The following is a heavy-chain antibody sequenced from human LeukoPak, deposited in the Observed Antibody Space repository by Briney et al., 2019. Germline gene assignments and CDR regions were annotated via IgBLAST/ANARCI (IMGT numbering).Heavy chain of an antibody. CDR3: AKEENSHSVIVTHEY. D-gene: IGHD4-11*01. CDR1: GFSFSTYA. V-gene: IGHV3-23*01. Sequence: PGGSLRLSCAASGFSFSTYAMSWARQAPGKGLEWVSGISGNGASTYYADSVKGRFSISRDNSKNKLYLQMSSLRAEDTALYYCAKEENSHSVIVTHEYWGQGTLVTVSS. CDR2: ISGNGAST. J-gene: IGHJ4*01.